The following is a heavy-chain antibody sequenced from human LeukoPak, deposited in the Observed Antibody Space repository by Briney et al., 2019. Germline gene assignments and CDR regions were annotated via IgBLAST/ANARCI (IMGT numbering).Heavy chain of an antibody. V-gene: IGHV1-8*01. J-gene: IGHJ6*02. CDR2: MSPNSGDT. CDR1: GYTFTSYD. CDR3: AREYCVDGSGSYCWRIDYYYYGMDV. D-gene: IGHD3-10*01. Sequence: GASVKVSCKASGYTFTSYDFNWVRQATGQRPEWMGWMSPNSGDTGYAQKFQDRVTMTRNTSISTVYMELSSLRSEDTAVYYCAREYCVDGSGSYCWRIDYYYYGMDVWGQGTTVTVSS.